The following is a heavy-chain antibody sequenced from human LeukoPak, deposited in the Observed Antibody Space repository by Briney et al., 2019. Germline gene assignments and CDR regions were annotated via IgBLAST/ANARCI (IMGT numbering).Heavy chain of an antibody. CDR2: INHSGST. J-gene: IGHJ6*02. CDR1: GGSFSGYY. D-gene: IGHD3-3*01. CDR3: ARDYDFWSGYTDYYYYGMDV. Sequence: PSETLSLTCAVYGGSFSGYYWSWIRQPPGKGLEWIGEINHSGSTNYNPSLKSRVTISVDTSKNQFSLKLSSVTAADTAVYYCARDYDFWSGYTDYYYYGMDVWGQGATVTVSS. V-gene: IGHV4-34*01.